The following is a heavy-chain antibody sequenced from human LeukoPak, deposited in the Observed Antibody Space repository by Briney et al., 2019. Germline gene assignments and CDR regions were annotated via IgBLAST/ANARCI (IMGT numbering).Heavy chain of an antibody. CDR3: ARDGRKIVVVPAALDY. D-gene: IGHD2-2*01. CDR2: ISSSGSTI. CDR1: GFTVSSKH. Sequence: GGSLRLSCAASGFTVSSKHMSWVRQAPGKGLEWVSYISSSGSTIYYADSVKGRFTISRDNAKNSLYLQMNSLRAEDTAVYYCARDGRKIVVVPAALDYWGQGTLVTVSS. J-gene: IGHJ4*02. V-gene: IGHV3-11*04.